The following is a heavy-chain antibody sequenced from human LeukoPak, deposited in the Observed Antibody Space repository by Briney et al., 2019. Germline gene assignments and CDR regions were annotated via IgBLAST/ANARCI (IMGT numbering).Heavy chain of an antibody. J-gene: IGHJ4*02. D-gene: IGHD2-2*01. CDR2: IYWDDDK. CDR1: GFSLSTSGVG. CDR3: AHSTLDCSSTTCSPIFDY. V-gene: IGHV2-5*02. Sequence: SGPTLLKPTQTLTLTCTISGFSLSTSGVGVGWIRQPPGKPLEWLALIYWDDDKRYSPSLKSRLTITKDTPKNQVVLTMTNMDPVDTATYYCAHSTLDCSSTTCSPIFDYWGQGTLVTVSS.